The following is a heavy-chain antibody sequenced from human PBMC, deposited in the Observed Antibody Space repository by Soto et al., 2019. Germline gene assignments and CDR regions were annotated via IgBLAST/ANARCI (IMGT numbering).Heavy chain of an antibody. CDR2: INAGNGNT. D-gene: IGHD6-19*01. CDR1: GYTFTNYA. Sequence: GASVKVSCKASGYTFTNYAVHWVRQAPGQRLEWMGWINAGNGNTKYSQKFQGRVTITRDTSASTAYMELSSLRSEDTAVYYCAREESSGSFDYWGQGALVTVSS. V-gene: IGHV1-3*01. CDR3: AREESSGSFDY. J-gene: IGHJ4*02.